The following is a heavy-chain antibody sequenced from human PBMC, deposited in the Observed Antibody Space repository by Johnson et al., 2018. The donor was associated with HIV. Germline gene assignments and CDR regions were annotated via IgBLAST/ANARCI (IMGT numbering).Heavy chain of an antibody. CDR2: IWYDGSNK. V-gene: IGHV3-33*08. CDR3: ARGPIADDAFDI. Sequence: QVQLVESGGGLVQPGGSLRLSCAASGFTFSSYWMSWVRQAPGKGLEWVAVIWYDGSNKYYADSVKGRFTISRDNSKNTLYLQMNSLRAEDTAVYFCARGPIADDAFDIWGQGTRVTVSS. D-gene: IGHD3-16*02. J-gene: IGHJ3*02. CDR1: GFTFSSYW.